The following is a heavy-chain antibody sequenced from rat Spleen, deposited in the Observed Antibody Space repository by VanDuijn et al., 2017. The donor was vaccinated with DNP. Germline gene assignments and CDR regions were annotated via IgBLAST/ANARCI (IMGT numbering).Heavy chain of an antibody. D-gene: IGHD1-6*01. J-gene: IGHJ4*01. V-gene: IGHV1-43*01. CDR1: GYTFTSSY. CDR2: INTGSGGT. Sequence: QVQLQQSGAELAKPGSSVKISCKASGYTFTSSYMGWIKQTTGQGLEFIGYINTGSGGTSYNEKFKGKATLTVDKSSSTAFMQLSSLTPDDSAVFYCARGGTTGLHYTMDAWGQGTSVTVSS. CDR3: ARGGTTGLHYTMDA.